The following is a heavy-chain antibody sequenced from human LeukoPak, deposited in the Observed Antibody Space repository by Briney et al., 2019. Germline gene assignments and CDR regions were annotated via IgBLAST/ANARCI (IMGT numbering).Heavy chain of an antibody. J-gene: IGHJ4*02. D-gene: IGHD6-19*01. V-gene: IGHV1-8*01. CDR2: MNPNSGNT. CDR1: GYTFTSYD. CDR3: AMGKSYSSGWAGFDY. Sequence: ASVKVSCKASGYTFTSYDINWVRQATGQGLEWMGWMNPNSGNTGYAQKFQGRVTMTRDTSIITAYMELSRLRSDDTALYYCAMGKSYSSGWAGFDYWGQGTLVTVSS.